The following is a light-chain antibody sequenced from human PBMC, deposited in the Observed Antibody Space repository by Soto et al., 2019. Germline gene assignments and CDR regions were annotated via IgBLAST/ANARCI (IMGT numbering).Light chain of an antibody. CDR2: EVS. CDR3: ISYALTAYV. J-gene: IGLJ1*01. CDR1: SSDVGGYNY. Sequence: QSVLTQPPCASVSPGQSVTISCTGTSSDVGGYNYVSLYQQHPGKAPKLIIYEVSKRPSGVPDRFSGSKSGNTAPLTVSGLQAEDEADYYCISYALTAYVFGTGTKVTVL. V-gene: IGLV2-8*01.